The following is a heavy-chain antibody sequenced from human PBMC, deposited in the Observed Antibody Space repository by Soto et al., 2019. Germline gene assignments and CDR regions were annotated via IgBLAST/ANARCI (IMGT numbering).Heavy chain of an antibody. CDR1: GFTFISYA. CDR3: ARSRHGSGSYTHFYYGLDV. V-gene: IGHV3-30-3*01. J-gene: IGHJ6*02. CDR2: ISFDGSTV. D-gene: IGHD3-10*01. Sequence: GGSLILSCAASGFTFISYAMHWVRQAPGKGLEWVAVISFDGSTVYYADSVKGRFTISRDNSKNTVYLQMNSLRSEDTAVYYCARSRHGSGSYTHFYYGLDVWGQGTTVTVSS.